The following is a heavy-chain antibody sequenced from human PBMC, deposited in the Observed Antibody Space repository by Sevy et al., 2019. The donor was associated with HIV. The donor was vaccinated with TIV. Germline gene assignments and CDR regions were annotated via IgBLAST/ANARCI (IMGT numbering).Heavy chain of an antibody. D-gene: IGHD6-19*01. CDR1: GFTFSNAW. Sequence: GGSLRLSCAASGFTFSNAWMSWVRQAPGKGLEWVGRIKRKTDGGTTDYAAPVKGRFTISRDDSKNTLHLQMNSLKTEDTAVYYCTTDPLGYSSGLFFIDYWGQRTLVTVSS. J-gene: IGHJ4*02. CDR3: TTDPLGYSSGLFFIDY. CDR2: IKRKTDGGTT. V-gene: IGHV3-15*01.